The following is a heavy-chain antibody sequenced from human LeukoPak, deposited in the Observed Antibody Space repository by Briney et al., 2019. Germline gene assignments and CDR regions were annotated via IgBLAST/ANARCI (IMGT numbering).Heavy chain of an antibody. CDR3: AKEHSGWDHFDY. Sequence: PGGSLRLSCVASGITFNIYGMHWVRQAPGKGLEWVAVISHDGKHQYFGDSVKGRFTISRDDSTNTVYLQMNNLGPEDTAMYYCAKEHSGWDHFDYWGQGTLVTVSS. D-gene: IGHD5-12*01. CDR2: ISHDGKHQ. CDR1: GITFNIYG. V-gene: IGHV3-30*18. J-gene: IGHJ4*02.